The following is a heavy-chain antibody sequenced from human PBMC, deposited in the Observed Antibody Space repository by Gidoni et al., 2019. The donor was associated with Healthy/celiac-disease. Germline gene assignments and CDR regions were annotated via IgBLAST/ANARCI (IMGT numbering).Heavy chain of an antibody. V-gene: IGHV2-26*01. D-gene: IGHD3-22*01. CDR1: WFSLSNASMG. J-gene: IGHJ4*02. CDR3: ARMDYDSSGLD. CDR2: IFSNDEK. Sequence: QVTLTESGPVLVTPTAPLTLTCTFSWFSLSNASMGVSWIRQPPGKALQWLAHIFSNDEKSYSTSLKSRLTSSKETSKSQVVLTMTNMDPVDTATYYCARMDYDSSGLDWGQGTLVTVSS.